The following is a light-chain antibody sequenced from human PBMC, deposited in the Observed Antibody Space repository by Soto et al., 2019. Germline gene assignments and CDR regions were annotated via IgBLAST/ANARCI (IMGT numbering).Light chain of an antibody. V-gene: IGKV1-9*01. CDR2: GAS. J-gene: IGKJ4*01. CDR1: QGINHY. CDR3: QHVYSYPLS. Sequence: DIQLTQSPSFLSASVGDRVTITCRASQGINHYVAWYQQKPGKAPKCLIYGASALQIGVPSRFSGIGSWAEVTLSISSLQPEDFATYYCQHVYSYPLSFGGGTRVEI.